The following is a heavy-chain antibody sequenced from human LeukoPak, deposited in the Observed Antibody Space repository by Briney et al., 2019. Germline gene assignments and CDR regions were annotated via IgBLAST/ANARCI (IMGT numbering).Heavy chain of an antibody. Sequence: ASVKVSCRASGYTFTDYYIHWVRQAPGQGLEWIGWINPDNGGTNYAQKFQGRVTMTRDTSIRTVYMDLSRLRSDDTAVFYCTRGARVGNWFDPWGQGTQVTVSS. CDR3: TRGARVGNWFDP. D-gene: IGHD2-2*01. V-gene: IGHV1-2*02. CDR2: INPDNGGT. J-gene: IGHJ5*02. CDR1: GYTFTDYY.